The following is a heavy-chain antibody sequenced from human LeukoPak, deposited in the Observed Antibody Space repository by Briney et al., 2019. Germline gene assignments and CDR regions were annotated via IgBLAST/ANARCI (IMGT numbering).Heavy chain of an antibody. CDR2: IWHDGSNK. D-gene: IGHD6-13*01. V-gene: IGHV3-33*01. Sequence: PGGSLRLSCAASGFTFSTYGMHWVRQAPGKGLEWVSAIWHDGSNKYYAGSVKGRFTISRDNSKNTLYLQMGSLRAEDMAVYYCARGGRPYSSSWYDYWGQGTLVTVSS. CDR3: ARGGRPYSSSWYDY. CDR1: GFTFSTYG. J-gene: IGHJ4*02.